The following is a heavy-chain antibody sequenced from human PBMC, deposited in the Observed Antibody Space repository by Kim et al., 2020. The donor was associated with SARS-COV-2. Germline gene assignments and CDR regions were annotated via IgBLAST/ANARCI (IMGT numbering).Heavy chain of an antibody. CDR2: IYYSGST. Sequence: SETLSLTCTVSGGSISSSSYYWGWIRQPPGKGLEWIGSIYYSGSTYYNPSLKSRVTISVDTSKNQFSLKLSSVTAADTAVYYCARQLGYDSSGCDYWGQGTLVTVSS. D-gene: IGHD3-22*01. J-gene: IGHJ4*02. CDR1: GGSISSSSYY. CDR3: ARQLGYDSSGCDY. V-gene: IGHV4-39*01.